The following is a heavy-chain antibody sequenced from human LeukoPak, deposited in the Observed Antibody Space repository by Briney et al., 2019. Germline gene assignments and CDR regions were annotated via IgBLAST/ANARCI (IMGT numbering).Heavy chain of an antibody. CDR3: ARDYDWALDH. V-gene: IGHV3-48*02. CDR2: INHNGEAI. Sequence: GGSLRLSCEASGFPFSSYVMSWVRPAPGKGLEWISYINHNGEAIYYPDFVKGRFTISRDNAKNSLYLQMNALRDEDTAVYYCARDYDWALDHWGQGTRVTVSS. CDR1: GFPFSSYV. J-gene: IGHJ4*02. D-gene: IGHD3-9*01.